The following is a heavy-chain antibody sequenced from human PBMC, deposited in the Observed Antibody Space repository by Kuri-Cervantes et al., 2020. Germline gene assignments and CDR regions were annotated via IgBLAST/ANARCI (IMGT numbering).Heavy chain of an antibody. J-gene: IGHJ5*02. CDR1: GGSIGSYY. D-gene: IGHD6-6*01. V-gene: IGHV4-59*12. CDR3: ARVRDIAARPNWFDP. Sequence: SETLSLTCTVSGGSIGSYYWSWIRQPPGKGLEWIGYIYYSGSTNYNPSLKSRVTISVDTSKNQFSLKLSSVTAADTAVYYCARVRDIAARPNWFDPWGQGTMVTVSS. CDR2: IYYSGST.